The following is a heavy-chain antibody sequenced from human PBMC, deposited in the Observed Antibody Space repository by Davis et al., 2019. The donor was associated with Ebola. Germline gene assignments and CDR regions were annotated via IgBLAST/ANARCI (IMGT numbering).Heavy chain of an antibody. CDR1: GFTFSNYA. CDR3: AKGVITSFGVDAFDV. J-gene: IGHJ3*01. D-gene: IGHD3-3*01. V-gene: IGHV3-23*01. Sequence: GESLKISCAASGFTFSNYAMTWVRQPPGKGLEWVSTITPKGGTTYYADSVKGRFTISRDNSKNTLYVQMNSLRAEDTAVYYCAKGVITSFGVDAFDVWGLGTLVTVSS. CDR2: ITPKGGTT.